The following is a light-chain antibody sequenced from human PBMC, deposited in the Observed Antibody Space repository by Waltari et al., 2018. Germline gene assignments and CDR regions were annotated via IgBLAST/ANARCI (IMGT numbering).Light chain of an antibody. CDR3: QQLNNYLWT. CDR1: QGISTY. CDR2: AAS. Sequence: DIQLTQSPSFLSASVGDRVTITCRASQGISTYLAWYQQKPGKAPKLLIYAASTLQSGVPSRFSGSGSGTEFTLTNSSLQPEDFAIYYCQQLNNYLWTFGQGTEVEIK. J-gene: IGKJ1*01. V-gene: IGKV1-9*01.